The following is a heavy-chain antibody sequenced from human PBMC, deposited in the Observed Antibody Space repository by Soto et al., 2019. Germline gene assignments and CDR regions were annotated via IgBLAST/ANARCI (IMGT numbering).Heavy chain of an antibody. D-gene: IGHD6-19*01. V-gene: IGHV3-23*01. CDR3: AKERSSGWSFDY. J-gene: IGHJ4*02. CDR1: GFTFSTYA. CDR2: ISGSGDST. Sequence: EVQLLESGGGLVQPGGSLRLSCAASGFTFSTYAMNWVRQAPGKGLEWVSGISGSGDSTYYADSVKGRFTVSRDSSKNTLYLQMNSLRGEDTAVFYCAKERSSGWSFDYWGQGTLVTVSP.